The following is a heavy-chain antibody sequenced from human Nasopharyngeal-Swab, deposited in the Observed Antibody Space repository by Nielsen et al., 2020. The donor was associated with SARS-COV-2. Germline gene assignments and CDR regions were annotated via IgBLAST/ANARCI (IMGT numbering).Heavy chain of an antibody. CDR1: GYTFTSFG. D-gene: IGHD3-10*01. CDR3: ARIIYYGSGSYYGNDY. V-gene: IGHV7-4-1*02. J-gene: IGHJ4*02. Sequence: ASVKPSCKASGYTFTSFGMNLVRQAPGQGLEWMGWINTNTGNPTYSQGFTGRFVFSLDTSVSTAYLQISSLKAEDTAVYYCARIIYYGSGSYYGNDYWGQGTLVTVSS. CDR2: INTNTGNP.